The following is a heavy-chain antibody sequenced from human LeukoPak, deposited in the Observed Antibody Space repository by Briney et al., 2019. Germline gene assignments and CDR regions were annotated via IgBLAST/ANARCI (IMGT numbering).Heavy chain of an antibody. Sequence: ASVKVSCKASGYTFTSYGISWVRQAPGQGLEWMGWISAYNGNTNYAQKLQGRVTVTTDTSTSTAYMELRSLRSDDTAVYYCARDPGFWYYGSGSYYPFDYWGQGTLVTVSS. V-gene: IGHV1-18*01. J-gene: IGHJ4*02. CDR2: ISAYNGNT. CDR3: ARDPGFWYYGSGSYYPFDY. D-gene: IGHD3-10*01. CDR1: GYTFTSYG.